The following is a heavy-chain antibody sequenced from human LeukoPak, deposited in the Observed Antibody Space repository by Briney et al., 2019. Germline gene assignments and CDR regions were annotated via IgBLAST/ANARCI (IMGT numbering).Heavy chain of an antibody. Sequence: GGSLRLSCAASGFTFHDSAMHWVRQVPGKGLDWVCLISGDGGDTFYADSVRGRFTISRDNSKNTLFLQMNSLRPDDTAVYYCAKRGHYSINWYHYFDYWGQGTLVTVSS. CDR1: GFTFHDSA. CDR2: ISGDGGDT. CDR3: AKRGHYSINWYHYFDY. D-gene: IGHD6-13*01. J-gene: IGHJ4*02. V-gene: IGHV3-43*02.